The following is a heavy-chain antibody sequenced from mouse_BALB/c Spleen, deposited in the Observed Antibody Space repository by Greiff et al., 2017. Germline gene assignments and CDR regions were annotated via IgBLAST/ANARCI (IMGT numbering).Heavy chain of an antibody. CDR1: GFTFSSYA. J-gene: IGHJ2*01. Sequence: EVKLVESGGGLVKPGGSLKLSCAASGFTFSSYAMSWVRQTPEKRLEWVASISSGGSTYYPDSVKGRFTISRENARNILYLQMSSLRSEDTAMYYCARGRIYYGYDEYYFDDWGQGTTLTVSS. CDR2: ISSGGST. D-gene: IGHD2-2*01. V-gene: IGHV5-6-5*01. CDR3: ARGRIYYGYDEYYFDD.